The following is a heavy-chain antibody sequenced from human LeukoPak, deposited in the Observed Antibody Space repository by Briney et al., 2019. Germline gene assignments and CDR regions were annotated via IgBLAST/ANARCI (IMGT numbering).Heavy chain of an antibody. D-gene: IGHD3-16*02. V-gene: IGHV1-18*01. CDR2: ISAYNGNT. Sequence: ASVKVSCKVSGYTLTELSMHWVRQSPGKGLEWMGWISAYNGNTNYAQKLQGRVTMTTDTSTSTAYMELRSLRSDDTAVYYCARGSFYSSTDAFDIWGQGTMVTVSS. J-gene: IGHJ3*02. CDR1: GYTLTELS. CDR3: ARGSFYSSTDAFDI.